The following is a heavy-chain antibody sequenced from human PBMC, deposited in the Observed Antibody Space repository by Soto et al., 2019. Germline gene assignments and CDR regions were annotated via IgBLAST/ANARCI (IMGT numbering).Heavy chain of an antibody. J-gene: IGHJ6*03. CDR3: AKEGPSSEELVYYYYMDV. CDR1: GFTFSSYG. D-gene: IGHD3-22*01. V-gene: IGHV3-30*18. CDR2: ISYDGSNK. Sequence: VQLVESGGGVVQPGRSLRLSCAASGFTFSSYGMHWVRQAPGKGLEWVAVISYDGSNKYYADSVKGRFTISRDNSKNTLYLQMNSLRAEDTAVYYCAKEGPSSEELVYYYYMDVWGKGTTVTVSS.